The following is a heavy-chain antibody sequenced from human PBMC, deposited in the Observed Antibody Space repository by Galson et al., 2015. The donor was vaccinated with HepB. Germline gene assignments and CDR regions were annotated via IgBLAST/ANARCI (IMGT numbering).Heavy chain of an antibody. CDR2: INPKTGGT. Sequence: SGAEVKQPGASVKVSCKASGYTFTDYYIHWVRQAPGRGLEWMGWINPKTGGTNYAQRLQGRATLTRDTSISTTYMEVKRLRSDDTAVYYCSRARGRFGELYWDYWGQGSLVTVSS. J-gene: IGHJ4*02. V-gene: IGHV1-2*02. D-gene: IGHD3-10*01. CDR1: GYTFTDYY. CDR3: SRARGRFGELYWDY.